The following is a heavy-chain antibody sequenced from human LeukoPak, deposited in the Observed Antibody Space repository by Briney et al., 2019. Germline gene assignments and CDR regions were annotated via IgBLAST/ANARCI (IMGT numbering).Heavy chain of an antibody. CDR1: AVTFKTYN. J-gene: IGHJ4*02. D-gene: IGHD3-22*01. CDR2: ISSSSSYI. CDR3: ARDTNHYYDSSGPGG. Sequence: GGSLRLSCSASAVTFKTYNMNWVRQAPGKGLEWVSSISSSSSYIYYADSVKGRFTISRDNAKNSLYLQMNSLRAEDTAVYYCARDTNHYYDSSGPGGWGQGTLVTVSS. V-gene: IGHV3-21*01.